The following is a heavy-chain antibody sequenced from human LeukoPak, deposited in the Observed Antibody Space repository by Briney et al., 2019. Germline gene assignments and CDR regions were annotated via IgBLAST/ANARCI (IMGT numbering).Heavy chain of an antibody. J-gene: IGHJ4*02. CDR2: ISSSGGRT. CDR3: AKDYGSSSVVDY. Sequence: PGGSLRLSCAASGFTFSSYDMSWVRQAPGKGLEWVSAISSSGGRTYNADSVKGRFTISRDNAKNTLYLQMNSLRAEDAAVYYCAKDYGSSSVVDYWGQGTLVTVSS. V-gene: IGHV3-23*01. CDR1: GFTFSSYD. D-gene: IGHD6-6*01.